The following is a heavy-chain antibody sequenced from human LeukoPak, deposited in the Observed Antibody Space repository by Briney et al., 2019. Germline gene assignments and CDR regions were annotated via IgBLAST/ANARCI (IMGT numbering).Heavy chain of an antibody. CDR2: IYTSGST. V-gene: IGHV4-4*07. Sequence: SETLSLTCTVSGGSISSYYWSWIRQPAGKGLEWIGRIYTSGSTNYNPSLKSRVTMSVDTSKNQFSLKLSSVTAADTAVYYCARPSGYCSSTSCYAFDIWGQGTMVTVSS. J-gene: IGHJ3*02. D-gene: IGHD2-2*01. CDR3: ARPSGYCSSTSCYAFDI. CDR1: GGSISSYY.